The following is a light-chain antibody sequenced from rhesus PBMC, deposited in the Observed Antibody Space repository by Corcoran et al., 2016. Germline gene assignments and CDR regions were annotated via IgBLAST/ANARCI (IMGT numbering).Light chain of an antibody. CDR1: ENVNNY. CDR3: KHGYGTPFT. J-gene: IGKJ3*01. CDR2: KAS. V-gene: IGKV1-74*01. Sequence: DIQMTQSPSSLSASVGDRVTITSRASENVNNYLNWYQQKPWKAPKLLIHKASTLQSGVTSRFRGSGSWKDYTFTIRSLQPEDVATYYCKHGYGTPFTFGPGTKLDIK.